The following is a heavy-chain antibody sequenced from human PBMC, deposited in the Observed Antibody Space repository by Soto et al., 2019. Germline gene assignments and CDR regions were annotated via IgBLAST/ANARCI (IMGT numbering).Heavy chain of an antibody. D-gene: IGHD2-15*01. CDR1: GFTFSSYS. V-gene: IGHV3-21*01. J-gene: IGHJ5*02. Sequence: GGSLRLSCAASGFTFSSYSMNWVRQAPGKGLEWVSSISSSSSYIYYADSVKGRFTISRDNAKNSLYLQMNSLRAEDTAVYYCARDLGYCSGGSCYEVDNWFDPWGQGTLVTVSS. CDR3: ARDLGYCSGGSCYEVDNWFDP. CDR2: ISSSSSYI.